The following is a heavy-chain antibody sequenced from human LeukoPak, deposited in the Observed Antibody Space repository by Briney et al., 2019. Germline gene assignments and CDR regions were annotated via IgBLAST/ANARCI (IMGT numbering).Heavy chain of an antibody. Sequence: GGSLRHSCAASGFTFSSYAMSWVRQAPGKGLEWVSAISGSGGSTYYADSVKGRFTISRDNSKNTVYLQMNSLRAEDTAVYYCAKDSTYYYDISGYCDYWGQGTLVTVSS. J-gene: IGHJ4*02. CDR2: ISGSGGST. V-gene: IGHV3-23*01. CDR1: GFTFSSYA. D-gene: IGHD3-22*01. CDR3: AKDSTYYYDISGYCDY.